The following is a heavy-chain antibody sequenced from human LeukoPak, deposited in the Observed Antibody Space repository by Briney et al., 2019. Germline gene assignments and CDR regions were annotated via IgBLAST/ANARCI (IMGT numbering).Heavy chain of an antibody. CDR2: IYYSGST. Sequence: SETLSLTCTVSGGSISTYYWSWIRQPPGKGLEWIGYIYYSGSTNYNPSLKSRVTISVDTSKNQFSLKLSSVTAADTAVYYFARDDYGDAFDIWGQGTMVTVSS. V-gene: IGHV4-59*01. CDR1: GGSISTYY. D-gene: IGHD4-17*01. CDR3: ARDDYGDAFDI. J-gene: IGHJ3*02.